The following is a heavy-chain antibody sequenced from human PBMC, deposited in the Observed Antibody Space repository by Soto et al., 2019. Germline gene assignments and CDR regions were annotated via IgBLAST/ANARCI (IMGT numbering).Heavy chain of an antibody. CDR3: AGGSGSYLW. CDR2: IYYSGST. CDR1: GGSISNYY. J-gene: IGHJ4*02. Sequence: SETLSLTCTVSGGSISNYYWIWIRQPPGKGLEWIGYIYYSGSTNYNPSLKSRVTISVDTSKNQFSLKLSSVTAADTAVYYCAGGSGSYLWWGQGTLVTVSS. V-gene: IGHV4-59*01. D-gene: IGHD1-26*01.